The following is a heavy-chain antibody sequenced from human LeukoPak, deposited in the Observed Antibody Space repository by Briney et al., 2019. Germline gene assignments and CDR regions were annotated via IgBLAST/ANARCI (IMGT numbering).Heavy chain of an antibody. D-gene: IGHD3-10*01. CDR3: ARDRLLWFGGSYYYGMDV. J-gene: IGHJ6*04. CDR2: INHSGST. CDR1: GGSFSGYY. Sequence: PSETLSLTCAVYGGSFSGYYWSWIRQPPGKGLEWIGEINHSGSTNYNPSLKSRVTISVDTSKNQFSLKLSSVTAADTAEYYCARDRLLWFGGSYYYGMDVWGKGTTVTVSS. V-gene: IGHV4-34*01.